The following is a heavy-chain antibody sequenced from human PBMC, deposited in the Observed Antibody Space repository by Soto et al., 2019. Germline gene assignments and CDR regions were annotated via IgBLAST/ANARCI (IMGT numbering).Heavy chain of an antibody. CDR2: IKEDGSES. J-gene: IGHJ4*02. Sequence: GGSLRLSCVASGFVFRTYWMSWVRQAPGKGLEWVANIKEDGSESNNVDSVKGRFAASRDKYTHALYLKLNSITPEDTAVYYCASSRRPWLGATVSYYFDFWSQGTLVTVSS. CDR3: ASSRRPWLGATVSYYFDF. V-gene: IGHV3-7*01. CDR1: GFVFRTYW. D-gene: IGHD3-10*01.